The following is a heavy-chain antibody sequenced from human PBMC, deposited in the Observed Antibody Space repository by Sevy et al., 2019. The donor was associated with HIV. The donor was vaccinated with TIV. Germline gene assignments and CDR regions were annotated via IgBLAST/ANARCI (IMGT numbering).Heavy chain of an antibody. CDR2: IYHSGST. J-gene: IGHJ5*02. CDR3: ARHRLLLEWLHNWFDP. CDR1: GYSISSGYY. Sequence: SETLSLTCAVSGYSISSGYYWGWIRQPPGKGLEWIGSIYHSGSTYYNPSLKSRVTISVDTSKNQFSLKLSSVTAADTAVYYCARHRLLLEWLHNWFDPWGQGTLVTVSS. D-gene: IGHD3-3*01. V-gene: IGHV4-38-2*01.